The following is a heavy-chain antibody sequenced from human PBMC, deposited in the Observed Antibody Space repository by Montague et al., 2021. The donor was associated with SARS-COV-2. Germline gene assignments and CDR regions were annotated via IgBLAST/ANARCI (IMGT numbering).Heavy chain of an antibody. CDR2: IYVSGGT. J-gene: IGHJ4*02. CDR1: GDPISSII. Sequence: SETLSLTCSVSGDPISSIIWNWIRQPHGTGKERIGRIYVSGGTDYYPYLESRVTMSVDTYKNQFYLKVNAVTAAATATYYCASGVVAAHTVVDYWGRGTLATVSS. D-gene: IGHD2-15*01. CDR3: ASGVVAAHTVVDY. V-gene: IGHV4-4*07.